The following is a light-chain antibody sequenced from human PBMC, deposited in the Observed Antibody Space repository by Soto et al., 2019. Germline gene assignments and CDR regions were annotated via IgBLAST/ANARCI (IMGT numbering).Light chain of an antibody. V-gene: IGLV2-23*01. CDR2: EAT. CDR1: SNDVGRYNL. Sequence: QSALTQPASVSGSPGQSITISCTGTSNDVGRYNLVSWYQHHPGKAPKLIIYEATKRPSGVSDRFSDSKSGNTASLTISGLQAADEADYFCCSYAGTTTLLFGGGTKLTVL. J-gene: IGLJ2*01. CDR3: CSYAGTTTLL.